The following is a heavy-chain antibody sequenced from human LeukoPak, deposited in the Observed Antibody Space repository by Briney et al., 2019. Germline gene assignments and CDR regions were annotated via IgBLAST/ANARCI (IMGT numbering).Heavy chain of an antibody. J-gene: IGHJ2*01. V-gene: IGHV3-7*01. CDR1: GFTFSSYW. Sequence: GGSLRLSCAASGFTFSSYWKRWVRQAPGKGLEWVANIKQEGSETYYVDYVKGRFTISRDNAKNSLYLQMNSLRAEDTAVYYCAAGGDPSWYFDLWGRGTLVTVSS. CDR2: IKQEGSET. CDR3: AAGGDPSWYFDL. D-gene: IGHD4-17*01.